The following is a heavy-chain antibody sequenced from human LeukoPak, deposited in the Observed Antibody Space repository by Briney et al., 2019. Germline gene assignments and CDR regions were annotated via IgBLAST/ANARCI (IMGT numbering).Heavy chain of an antibody. Sequence: PGGSLRLSCAASGFTFSSYEMNWVRQAPGKGLEWVSYISSTGSTIYYADSVKGRFTISRDNAKNSLYLQMNSLRAEDTAVYYCARVYYGSGKGYFQDWGQGTLITASS. CDR2: ISSTGSTI. V-gene: IGHV3-48*03. D-gene: IGHD3-10*01. CDR3: ARVYYGSGKGYFQD. J-gene: IGHJ1*01. CDR1: GFTFSSYE.